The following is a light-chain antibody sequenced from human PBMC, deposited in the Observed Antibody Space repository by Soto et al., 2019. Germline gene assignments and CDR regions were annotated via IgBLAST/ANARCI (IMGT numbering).Light chain of an antibody. CDR1: QSVSSSY. J-gene: IGKJ1*01. V-gene: IGKV3-20*01. Sequence: EIVLTQSPGTLSLSPGERATLSCRASQSVSSSYLAWYQQKPGQAPRLLIYGASSSATGIPDRFSGSGSGPDFTLTISRLEPEDFAVYYCQQYGSSPRTFGQGTKVEIK. CDR3: QQYGSSPRT. CDR2: GAS.